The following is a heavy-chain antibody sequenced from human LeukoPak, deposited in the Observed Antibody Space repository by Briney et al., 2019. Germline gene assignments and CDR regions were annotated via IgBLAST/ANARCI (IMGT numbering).Heavy chain of an antibody. CDR1: GFTFSSYA. V-gene: IGHV3-23*01. Sequence: PGGSLRLSCAASGFTFSSYAMSWVRQAPGKGLEWVSAISGSGGSTYYADSVKGRFTISRDNSKNTLYLQMNSLRAEDTAVYYRALMNYYDSSGLDYWGQGTLVTVSS. D-gene: IGHD3-22*01. CDR3: ALMNYYDSSGLDY. CDR2: ISGSGGST. J-gene: IGHJ4*02.